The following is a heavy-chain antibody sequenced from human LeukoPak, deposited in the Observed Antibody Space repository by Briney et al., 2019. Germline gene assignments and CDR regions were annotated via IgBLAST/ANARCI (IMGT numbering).Heavy chain of an antibody. J-gene: IGHJ3*02. CDR1: GFTFSSYS. CDR3: AREASADAFDI. V-gene: IGHV3-21*01. CDR2: ISSSSSYI. Sequence: GGSLRLSCAASGFTFSSYSMNWVRQAPGKGLEWVSSISSSSSYIYYADSVKGRFTISRDNAKNSLYLQMNSLRAEDTAVYYCAREASADAFDIWGQGTMVTVSS.